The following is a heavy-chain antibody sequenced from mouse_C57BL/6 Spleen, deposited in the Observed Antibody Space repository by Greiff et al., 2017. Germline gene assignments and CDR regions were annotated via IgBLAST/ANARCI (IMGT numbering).Heavy chain of an antibody. CDR1: GYAFSSSW. V-gene: IGHV1-82*01. CDR3: ARGRHFDY. D-gene: IGHD2-12*01. J-gene: IGHJ2*01. CDR2: IYPGDGDP. Sequence: QVQLQQSGPELVKPGASVKISCKASGYAFSSSWLNWVKQRPGKGLEWIGRIYPGDGDPNYNGKFKGKATLTADKSASTAYMQLSSLTSEDSAVYFCARGRHFDYWGQGTTLTVSS.